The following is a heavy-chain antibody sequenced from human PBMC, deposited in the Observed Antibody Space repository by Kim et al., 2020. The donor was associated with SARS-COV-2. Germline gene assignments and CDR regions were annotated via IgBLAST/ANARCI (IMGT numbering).Heavy chain of an antibody. V-gene: IGHV1-3*01. J-gene: IGHJ4*02. Sequence: ASVKVSCKASGYTFTTYSMHWVRQAPGQRLEWMGWINAGNGNTQSSQNFQGRVTITRDTSASTAYMELSSLRSEDTAVYYCARSSLVFSGTSCGYVDYYGPEAPGTVSS. CDR2: INAGNGNT. CDR1: GYTFTTYS. CDR3: ARSSLVFSGTSCGYVDY. D-gene: IGHD6-13*01.